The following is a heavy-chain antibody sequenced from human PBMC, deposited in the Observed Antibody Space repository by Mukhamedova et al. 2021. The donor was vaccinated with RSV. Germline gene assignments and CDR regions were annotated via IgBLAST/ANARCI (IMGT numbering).Heavy chain of an antibody. CDR3: AKESAGVGTPPFDS. J-gene: IGHJ5*01. D-gene: IGHD1-1*01. Sequence: DSVKGRLTISTDNSRYTLYLQMNSLRLEDTAVYYCAKESAGVGTPPFDSWGQGSLVTVSS. V-gene: IGHV3-23*01.